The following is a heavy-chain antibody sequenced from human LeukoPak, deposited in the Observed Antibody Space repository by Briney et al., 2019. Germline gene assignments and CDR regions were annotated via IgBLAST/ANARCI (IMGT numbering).Heavy chain of an antibody. CDR1: GGTFSSYA. Sequence: SVEVSCKASGGTFSSYAISWVRQAPGQGLEWMGRIIPIFGIANYAQKFQGRVTITADKSTSTAYMELSSLRSEDTAVYYCARGARIAVAGTDYYYGMDVWGQGTTVTVSS. J-gene: IGHJ6*02. V-gene: IGHV1-69*04. CDR3: ARGARIAVAGTDYYYGMDV. CDR2: IIPIFGIA. D-gene: IGHD6-19*01.